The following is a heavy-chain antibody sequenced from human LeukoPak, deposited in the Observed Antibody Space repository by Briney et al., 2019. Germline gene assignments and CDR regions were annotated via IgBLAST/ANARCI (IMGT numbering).Heavy chain of an antibody. V-gene: IGHV3-53*01. D-gene: IGHD4-17*01. Sequence: QSGGSLRLSCAASGFSVSSKYMIWVRQAPGKGLEWVSVIYSGGSTYYADSVKGRFTISRDNSQNTLYLQMNSLRAEDTAIYYCARNGYGDRPSDYWGQGTLVTVSS. J-gene: IGHJ4*02. CDR3: ARNGYGDRPSDY. CDR2: IYSGGST. CDR1: GFSVSSKY.